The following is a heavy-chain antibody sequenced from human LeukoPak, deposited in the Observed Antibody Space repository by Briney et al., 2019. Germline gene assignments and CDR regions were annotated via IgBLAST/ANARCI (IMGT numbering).Heavy chain of an antibody. V-gene: IGHV4-39*07. D-gene: IGHD4-23*01. CDR1: GGSISSGSYY. CDR3: ARHQRGNSDAFNL. J-gene: IGHJ3*01. CDR2: IYYSGSST. Sequence: PSETLSLTCTVSGGSISSGSYYWGWIRQPPGKALEWIGSIYYSGSSTYYNPSLKSRVTISVDTSKNQFSLKLSSVTAADTAVYYCARHQRGNSDAFNLWGQGTLVTVSS.